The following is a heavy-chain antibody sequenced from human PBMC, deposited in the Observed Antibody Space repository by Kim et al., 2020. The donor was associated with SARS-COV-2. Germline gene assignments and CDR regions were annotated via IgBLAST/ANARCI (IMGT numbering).Heavy chain of an antibody. V-gene: IGHV1-3*01. J-gene: IGHJ3*02. D-gene: IGHD3-10*01. CDR3: ARDLVRFGAPGPYDAFDI. CDR1: GYTFTSYA. Sequence: ASVKVSCKASGYTFTSYAMHWVRQAPGQRLEWMGWINAGNGNTKYSQKFQGRVTITRDTSASTAYMELSSLRSEDTAVYYCARDLVRFGAPGPYDAFDIWGQGTMVTVSS. CDR2: INAGNGNT.